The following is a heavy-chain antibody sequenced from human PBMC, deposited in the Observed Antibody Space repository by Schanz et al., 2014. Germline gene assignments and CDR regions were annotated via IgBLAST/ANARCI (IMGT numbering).Heavy chain of an antibody. CDR1: GFSFGTYA. CDR3: ARGGFGEVSYFDY. D-gene: IGHD3-10*01. Sequence: EVQLVESGGGLVQPGGSLRLSCAASGFSFGTYAMSWVRQAPGKGLLWVSSISGTGGDDTYYADSVKGRFTISRDNAKNSLYLEMNSLRAEDTAVYYCARGGFGEVSYFDYWGQGTLVSVSS. J-gene: IGHJ4*02. V-gene: IGHV3-23*04. CDR2: ISGTGGDDT.